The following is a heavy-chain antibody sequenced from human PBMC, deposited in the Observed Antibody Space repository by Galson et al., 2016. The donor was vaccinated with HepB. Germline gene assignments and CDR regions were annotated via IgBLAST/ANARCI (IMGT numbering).Heavy chain of an antibody. Sequence: APGKGLEWVANINRDGSEKYYMHSVRGRFTISRDSAKDLVFLQMNSLRAEDTAVYHCARAMSGSYDFWGQGILVTVSS. D-gene: IGHD1-26*01. CDR3: ARAMSGSYDF. J-gene: IGHJ4*02. CDR2: INRDGSEK. V-gene: IGHV3-7*01.